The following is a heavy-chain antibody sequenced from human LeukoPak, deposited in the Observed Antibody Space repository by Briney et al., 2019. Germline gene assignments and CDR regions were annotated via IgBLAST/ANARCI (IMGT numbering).Heavy chain of an antibody. CDR3: AITYGDYFDY. CDR2: ISGNSRSI. Sequence: PGGSLRLSCAASGFTFSSYSMNWVRQAPGKGLEWDAAISGNSRSIFYTDSVKGRFTISRDNAKNSLYLQMKSLRAEDTAVYYCAITYGDYFDYWGQGTLVTVSS. CDR1: GFTFSSYS. V-gene: IGHV3-21*01. D-gene: IGHD4-17*01. J-gene: IGHJ4*02.